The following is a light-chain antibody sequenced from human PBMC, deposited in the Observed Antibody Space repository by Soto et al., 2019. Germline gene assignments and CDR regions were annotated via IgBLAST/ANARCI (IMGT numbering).Light chain of an antibody. V-gene: IGKV1-5*03. Sequence: DIQMTQSPSTLSASVGDTVTITCRASQSISIWLACYQQKPWKAPNLLIYRASNYESGVPSRFSGSGSGTEFTLTSSSLQADDFATYYCQRCYSYPWTFGQGTKVEIK. CDR3: QRCYSYPWT. CDR1: QSISIW. J-gene: IGKJ1*01. CDR2: RAS.